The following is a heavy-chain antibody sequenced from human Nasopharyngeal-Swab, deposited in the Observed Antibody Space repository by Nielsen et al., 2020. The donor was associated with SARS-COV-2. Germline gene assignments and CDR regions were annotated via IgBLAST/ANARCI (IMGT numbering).Heavy chain of an antibody. J-gene: IGHJ4*01. Sequence: SQTLSLTCAISGDRVSSHSAGWNWIRQSPSRGLEWLGRTLYRSKWYNDYAESVKSRIAVNPDTSKNQFSLQLNSVTPEDTAVYYCARGRDFSFDPWGQGTLVTASS. D-gene: IGHD3-3*01. V-gene: IGHV6-1*01. CDR2: TLYRSKWYN. CDR3: ARGRDFSFDP. CDR1: GDRVSSHSAG.